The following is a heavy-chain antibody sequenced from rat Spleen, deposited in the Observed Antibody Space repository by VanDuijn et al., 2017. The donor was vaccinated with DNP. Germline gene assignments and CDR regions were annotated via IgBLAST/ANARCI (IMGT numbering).Heavy chain of an antibody. J-gene: IGHJ2*01. V-gene: IGHV5-58*01. Sequence: EVHLVEPGGGLAQPGRSLKLSCVASGFTFSRYWMYWIRQAPGQGLEWVASINPDGGSAYYLDSVMGRFTCSRDNAENTVYLQMNSLRSADTATYYCAKGDNNYGGFDYWGQGVMVTVSS. CDR2: INPDGGSA. CDR3: AKGDNNYGGFDY. D-gene: IGHD1-10*01. CDR1: GFTFSRYW.